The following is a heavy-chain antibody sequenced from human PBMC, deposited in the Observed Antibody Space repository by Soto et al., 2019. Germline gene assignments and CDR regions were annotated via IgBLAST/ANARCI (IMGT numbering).Heavy chain of an antibody. Sequence: QTLSLPVAISGGVVANNSAAWNSIMPSPSRGLEWLGRTFYRSKWYYHYAVSVESRITINPDTSKNQFSLQLTSVTPEDTAVYYCTREHGSGYSEYWGQGNRVTVSS. CDR2: TFYRSKWYY. CDR1: GGVVANNSAA. J-gene: IGHJ4*01. CDR3: TREHGSGYSEY. D-gene: IGHD5-12*01. V-gene: IGHV6-1*01.